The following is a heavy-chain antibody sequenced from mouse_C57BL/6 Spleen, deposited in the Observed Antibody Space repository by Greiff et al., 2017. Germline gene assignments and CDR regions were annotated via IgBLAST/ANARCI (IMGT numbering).Heavy chain of an antibody. D-gene: IGHD4-1*01. CDR1: GYAFSSSW. CDR3: ARGYWDEYFDV. CDR2: IYPGDGDT. J-gene: IGHJ1*03. V-gene: IGHV1-82*01. Sequence: QVQLKESGPELVKPGASVKISCKASGYAFSSSWMNWVKQRPGKGLEWIGRIYPGDGDTNYNGKFKGKATLTADKSSSTAYMQLSSLTSEDSAVYFCARGYWDEYFDVWGTGTTVTVSS.